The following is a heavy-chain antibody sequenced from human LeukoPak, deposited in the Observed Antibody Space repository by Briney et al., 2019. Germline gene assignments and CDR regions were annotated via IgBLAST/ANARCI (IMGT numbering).Heavy chain of an antibody. Sequence: GGSLRLSCAASGFSFSNYGMTWVRQAPGKGLEWVANIKQDGSEKYYVDSVKGRFTISRDNAKNSLYLQMNSLRAEDTAVYYCARGAYSSGWPVFDYWGQGTLVTVSS. CDR2: IKQDGSEK. CDR1: GFSFSNYG. D-gene: IGHD6-19*01. V-gene: IGHV3-7*01. J-gene: IGHJ4*02. CDR3: ARGAYSSGWPVFDY.